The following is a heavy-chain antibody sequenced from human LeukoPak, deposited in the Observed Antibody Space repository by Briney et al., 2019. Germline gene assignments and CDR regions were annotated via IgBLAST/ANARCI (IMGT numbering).Heavy chain of an antibody. V-gene: IGHV1-8*01. CDR1: GYTFTSYD. CDR2: MNPNSGNT. CDR3: ARVPRDNNWFDP. Sequence: ASVKVSCKASGYTFTSYDINWVRQATGQGFEWMGWMNPNSGNTGYAQKFQGRVTMTRNTSISTAYMELSSLRSEDTAVYYCARVPRDNNWFDPWGQGTLVTVSS. J-gene: IGHJ5*02. D-gene: IGHD2-21*02.